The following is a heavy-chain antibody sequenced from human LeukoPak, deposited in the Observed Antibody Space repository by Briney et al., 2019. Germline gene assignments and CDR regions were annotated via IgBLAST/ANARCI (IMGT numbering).Heavy chain of an antibody. CDR3: ARGATVPSRRYFDY. Sequence: SVKVSCKASGGTFISYATSWVRQAPGQGLEWMGGIIPTFGTANYAQKFQGRVTITADKSTSTAYMELSSLRSEDTAVYYCARGATVPSRRYFDYWGQGTLVTVSP. D-gene: IGHD4-17*01. CDR1: GGTFISYA. V-gene: IGHV1-69*06. J-gene: IGHJ4*02. CDR2: IIPTFGTA.